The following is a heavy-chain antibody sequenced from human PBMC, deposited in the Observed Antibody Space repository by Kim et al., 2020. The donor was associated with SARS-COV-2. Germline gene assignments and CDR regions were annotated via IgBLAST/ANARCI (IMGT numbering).Heavy chain of an antibody. CDR3: TTDPTRYDIGYYFDY. J-gene: IGHJ4*02. Sequence: APVNGRITISRDDAKNTLYLQMNRLKTEDTSVYYCTTDPTRYDIGYYFDYWGQGTLVTVSS. D-gene: IGHD3-9*01. V-gene: IGHV3-15*01.